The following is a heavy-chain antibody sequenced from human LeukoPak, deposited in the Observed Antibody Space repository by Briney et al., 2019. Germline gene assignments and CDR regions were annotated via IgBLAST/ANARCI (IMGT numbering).Heavy chain of an antibody. D-gene: IGHD6-19*01. CDR2: IYHSGST. CDR1: GGSISSGGYS. J-gene: IGHJ4*02. V-gene: IGHV4-30-2*01. CDR3: ARGLDY. Sequence: SETLSLTCAVSGGSISSGGYSWSWIRQPPGKGLEWIGYIYHSGSTYCNPSLKSRVTISVDRSKNQFSLKLSSVTAADTAVYYCARGLDYWGQGTLVTVSS.